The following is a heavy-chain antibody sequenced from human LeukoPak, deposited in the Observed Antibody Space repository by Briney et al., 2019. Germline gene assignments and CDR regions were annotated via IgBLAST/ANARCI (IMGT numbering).Heavy chain of an antibody. CDR2: GGSGGST. Sequence: GGSLRLSCAASGFIFSNYAMTWVRQAPGKGLEWVSYGGSGGSTYYADSVKGRFTVSRDNSKSTLYLQMNSLTAEDTAVYYCAKMRGQYYHSYYMDAWGKGTTVTVS. J-gene: IGHJ6*03. CDR3: AKMRGQYYHSYYMDA. CDR1: GFIFSNYA. V-gene: IGHV3-23*01.